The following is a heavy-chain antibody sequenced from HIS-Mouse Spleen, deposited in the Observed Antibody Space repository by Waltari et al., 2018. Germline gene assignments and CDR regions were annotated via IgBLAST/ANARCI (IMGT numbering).Heavy chain of an antibody. CDR2: MNPNSGNK. J-gene: IGHJ4*02. CDR1: GYTFTSYD. Sequence: QVQLVQSGAEVKKPGASVKVSCKASGYTFTSYDINWVRQATGQGLEWTGWMNPNSGNKGEAQKVQGRVTMTRNTSISTADMELSSLRSEDTAVYYCARGHDYSNYCDYWGQGTLVTVSS. D-gene: IGHD4-4*01. CDR3: ARGHDYSNYCDY. V-gene: IGHV1-8*01.